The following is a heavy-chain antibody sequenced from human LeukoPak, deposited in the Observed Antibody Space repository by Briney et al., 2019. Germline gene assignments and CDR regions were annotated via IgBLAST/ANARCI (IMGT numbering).Heavy chain of an antibody. CDR3: ARDPGGGNYWFDP. J-gene: IGHJ5*02. D-gene: IGHD4-23*01. V-gene: IGHV4-39*07. Sequence: PSETLSLACVVSGGSLISGDYYWGWIRQPPGKGLEWIASIDYSGNTYYDPSLRSRVTISADTSENQFSLKLSSVTAADTAVYYCARDPGGGNYWFDPWGQGTLVTVSS. CDR2: IDYSGNT. CDR1: GGSLISGDYY.